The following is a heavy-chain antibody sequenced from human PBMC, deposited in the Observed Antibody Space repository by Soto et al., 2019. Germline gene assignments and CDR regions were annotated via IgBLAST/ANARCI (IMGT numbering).Heavy chain of an antibody. CDR1: GFSLSTSGVG. V-gene: IGHV2-5*02. CDR2: IYWDDDK. Sequence: QITLKESGPTLVKPTQTLTLTCTLSGFSLSTSGVGVGWIRQPPGKALEWLALIYWDDDKRYSPSLKSRLTITKDTSKNQVVLTMTNMHPVDTATYYCAHRHRTGWFDPWGQGTLVTVSS. CDR3: AHRHRTGWFDP. J-gene: IGHJ5*02.